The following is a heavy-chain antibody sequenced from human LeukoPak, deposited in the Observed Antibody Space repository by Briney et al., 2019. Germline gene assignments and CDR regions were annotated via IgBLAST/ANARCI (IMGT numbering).Heavy chain of an antibody. D-gene: IGHD3-10*01. V-gene: IGHV3-23*01. CDR3: ARWMNMVRGVIITDYYYYGMDV. CDR1: GFTFSSYA. J-gene: IGHJ6*02. CDR2: ISGSGGST. Sequence: ESGESLRLSCAASGFTFSSYAMSWVRQAPGKGLEWVSAISGSGGSTYYADSVKGRFTISRDNSKNTLYLQMNSLRAEDTAVYYCARWMNMVRGVIITDYYYYGMDVWGQGTTVTVSS.